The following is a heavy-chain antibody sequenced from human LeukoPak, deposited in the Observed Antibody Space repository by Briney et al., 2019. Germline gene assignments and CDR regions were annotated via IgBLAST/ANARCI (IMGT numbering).Heavy chain of an antibody. Sequence: SGGSLRLSCAASGFTFSSYSMNWVRQAPGKGLEWVSSISSSSSYIYYADSVKGRFTISRDNAKNSLYLQMNSLRAEDTAVYYCARDQLELRLALYFDYWGQGTLVTVSS. CDR1: GFTFSSYS. J-gene: IGHJ4*02. D-gene: IGHD1-7*01. V-gene: IGHV3-21*01. CDR2: ISSSSSYI. CDR3: ARDQLELRLALYFDY.